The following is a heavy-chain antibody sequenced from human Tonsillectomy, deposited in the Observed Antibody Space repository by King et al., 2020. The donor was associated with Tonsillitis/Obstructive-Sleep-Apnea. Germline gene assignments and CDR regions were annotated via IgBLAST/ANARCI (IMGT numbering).Heavy chain of an antibody. CDR2: INTNTGNP. J-gene: IGHJ2*01. V-gene: IGHV7-4-1*02. D-gene: IGHD3-10*01. Sequence: QLVQSGSALKKPGASVKVSCKASGYTFTNYAMNWVRQAPGQGLEWMGWINTNTGNPTYAQGFTVRFVFSLDTSVSSAYLQISSLKAEDTSVYYCEREQGWVPFAIGSGLEWYFDLWGRGTLVTVSS. CDR1: GYTFTNYA. CDR3: EREQGWVPFAIGSGLEWYFDL.